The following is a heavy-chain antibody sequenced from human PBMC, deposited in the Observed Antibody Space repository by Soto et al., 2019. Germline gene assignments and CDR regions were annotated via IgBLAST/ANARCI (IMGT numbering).Heavy chain of an antibody. Sequence: EVQLVESGGGLIQPGGSLRLSCAASGFTVSSNYMSWVRQAPGKGLEWVSVNSGGSTYYADSVKGRFTISRDNSKNTLYLQMNSLRAEDTAVYYCARDRVESGYPEYFQPWGQGTLVTVSS. CDR3: ARDRVESGYPEYFQP. J-gene: IGHJ1*01. V-gene: IGHV3-53*01. CDR1: GFTVSSNY. CDR2: NSGGST. D-gene: IGHD3-22*01.